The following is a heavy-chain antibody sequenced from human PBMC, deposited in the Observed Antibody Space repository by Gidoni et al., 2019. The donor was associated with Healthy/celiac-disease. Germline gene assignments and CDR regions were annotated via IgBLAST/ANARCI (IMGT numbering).Heavy chain of an antibody. CDR2: IYYSGST. D-gene: IGHD6-13*01. V-gene: IGHV4-59*01. CDR3: ARGAAAGKGNWFDP. CDR1: GGSISSYY. J-gene: IGHJ5*02. Sequence: QVQLQESGPGLVKPSETLSLTCTVSGGSISSYYWSWIRQPPGKGLEWIGYIYYSGSTNYNPSLKSRVTISVDTSKNQFSLKLSSVTAADTAVYYCARGAAAGKGNWFDPWGQGTLVTVSS.